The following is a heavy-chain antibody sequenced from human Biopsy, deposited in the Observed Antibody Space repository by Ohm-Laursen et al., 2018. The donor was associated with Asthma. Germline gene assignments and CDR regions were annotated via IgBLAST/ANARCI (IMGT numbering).Heavy chain of an antibody. CDR2: ISYTGSA. CDR3: ARHWDWGSFFGY. D-gene: IGHD7-27*01. Sequence: SETLSLTCTVSGGSMSSSSYYWGWIRQPPGKGLEWMGSISYTGSAYHNPSLKSRVTISVDTSKNPFSLKLSSVTAADTAVYYCARHWDWGSFFGYWGQGTPVTVSS. J-gene: IGHJ4*02. CDR1: GGSMSSSSYY. V-gene: IGHV4-39*01.